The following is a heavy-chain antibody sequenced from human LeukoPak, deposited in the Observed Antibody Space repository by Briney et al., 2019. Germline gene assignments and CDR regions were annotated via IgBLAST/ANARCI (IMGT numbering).Heavy chain of an antibody. Sequence: GGSLRLSCAAPGFTFSNAWMSWVRQAPGKGLEWVGRIKSKADSGTTDYAAPVKGRFTISRDDSKNTLYLQMNSLKFEDTAVYYCTTAPAQSDYWGQGTLVTVSS. J-gene: IGHJ4*02. D-gene: IGHD2-2*01. CDR1: GFTFSNAW. V-gene: IGHV3-15*01. CDR3: TTAPAQSDY. CDR2: IKSKADSGTT.